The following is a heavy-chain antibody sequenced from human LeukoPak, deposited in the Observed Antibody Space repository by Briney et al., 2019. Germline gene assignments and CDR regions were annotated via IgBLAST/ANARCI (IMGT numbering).Heavy chain of an antibody. CDR2: ISSTGSP. Sequence: SETLSLTCTVSSFSISRDYWTWIRQPAGKELEWIGLISSTGSPNYNPSLNSRVTMSVDTATNRFSLKLSSVTAADTAVYFCARGLLTYYYARDGPPPSLNYYFDYWGLGIQVTVSS. D-gene: IGHD3-10*02. CDR1: SFSISRDY. V-gene: IGHV4-4*07. J-gene: IGHJ4*02. CDR3: ARGLLTYYYARDGPPPSLNYYFDY.